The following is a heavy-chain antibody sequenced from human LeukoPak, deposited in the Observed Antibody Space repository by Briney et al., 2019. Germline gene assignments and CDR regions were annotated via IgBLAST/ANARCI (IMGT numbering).Heavy chain of an antibody. CDR3: VKNVVVKRYIDY. CDR2: ISGSGRTT. Sequence: GGSLRLSCAASGFTFSNHAMSWVRQTPGKGLQWISVISGSGRTTEYADSVKGRFTISRDNSKNTLSLQMDSLRVEDTAIYYCVKNVVVKRYIDYWGKGTLVTVSS. D-gene: IGHD2-15*01. J-gene: IGHJ4*02. V-gene: IGHV3-23*01. CDR1: GFTFSNHA.